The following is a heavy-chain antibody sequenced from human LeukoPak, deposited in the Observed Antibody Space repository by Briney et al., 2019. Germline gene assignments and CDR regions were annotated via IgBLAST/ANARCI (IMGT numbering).Heavy chain of an antibody. D-gene: IGHD1-26*01. J-gene: IGHJ4*02. V-gene: IGHV3-30-3*01. CDR1: GFTFSSYA. Sequence: PGRSLRLSCAASGFTFSSYAMHWVRQAPGKGLEWVAVISYDGSNKYYADSVKGRFTISRDNSKNTLYLQMNSLRAEDTAVYYCARDLELQSCSDYWGQGTLVTVSS. CDR3: ARDLELQSCSDY. CDR2: ISYDGSNK.